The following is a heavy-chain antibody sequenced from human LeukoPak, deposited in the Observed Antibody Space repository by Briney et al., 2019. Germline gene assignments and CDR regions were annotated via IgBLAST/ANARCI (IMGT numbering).Heavy chain of an antibody. D-gene: IGHD6-6*01. Sequence: ASVTVSCKVSGYTLTELSMHWVRQAPGKGLERMGGFDPEDGETIYAQKFQGRVTMTEDTSTDTAYMELSSLRSEDTAVYYCAREEGISSSSVYYYYMDVWGKGTTVTVSS. CDR2: FDPEDGET. J-gene: IGHJ6*03. CDR1: GYTLTELS. CDR3: AREEGISSSSVYYYYMDV. V-gene: IGHV1-24*01.